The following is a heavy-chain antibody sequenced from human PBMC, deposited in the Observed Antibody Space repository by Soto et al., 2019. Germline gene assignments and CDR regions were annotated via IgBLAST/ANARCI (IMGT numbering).Heavy chain of an antibody. CDR2: IKSKTDGGTT. Sequence: GGSLRLSCAASGFTFSNAWMSWVRQAPGKGLEWVGRIKSKTDGGTTDYAAPVKGRFTISRDDSKNTLYLQMNSLKTEDTAVYYCTTDSISGSSYYGMDVWGQGTTVTVSS. CDR1: GFTFSNAW. D-gene: IGHD6-6*01. J-gene: IGHJ6*02. CDR3: TTDSISGSSYYGMDV. V-gene: IGHV3-15*01.